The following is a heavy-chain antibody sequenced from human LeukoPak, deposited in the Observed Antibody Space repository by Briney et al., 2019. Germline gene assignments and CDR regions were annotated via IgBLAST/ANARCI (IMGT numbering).Heavy chain of an antibody. Sequence: ASVQVSCKASGYTFTGYYMHWVRPAPGQGLAWMGWINPNSGGTNYAQKFQGRVTMTRDTSISTAYMELSRLRSDDTAVYYCARDQGQGLVENAFDIWGQGTMVTVSS. D-gene: IGHD6-19*01. CDR2: INPNSGGT. J-gene: IGHJ3*02. CDR3: ARDQGQGLVENAFDI. CDR1: GYTFTGYY. V-gene: IGHV1-2*02.